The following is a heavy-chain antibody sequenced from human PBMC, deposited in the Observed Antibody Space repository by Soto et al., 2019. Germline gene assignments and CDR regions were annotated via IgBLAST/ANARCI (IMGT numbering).Heavy chain of an antibody. J-gene: IGHJ6*02. CDR3: AREELLGYCSGGSCYWDYGMDV. CDR1: GGTFSSYG. D-gene: IGHD2-15*01. V-gene: IGHV1-18*01. CDR2: ISAYNGNT. Sequence: GASVKVSCKASGGTFSSYGISWVRQAPGQGLEWMGWISAYNGNTNYAQKLQGRVTMTTDTSTSTAYMELRSLRSDDTAVYYCAREELLGYCSGGSCYWDYGMDVWGQGTTVTVSS.